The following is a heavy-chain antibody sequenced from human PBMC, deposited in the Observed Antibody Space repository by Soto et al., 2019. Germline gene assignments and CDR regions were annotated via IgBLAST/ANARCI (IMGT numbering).Heavy chain of an antibody. D-gene: IGHD2-15*01. CDR1: GFTFSSYW. J-gene: IGHJ4*02. Sequence: GGSLRLSCAASGFTFSSYWIHWVRQAPGKGLVWVSRINGDESSTTYADSMKSRFSISRDNAKNTLYLQMNSLRVEDTAVYYCARRYCSGGSCCLDYWGQGTLVTVSS. CDR3: ARRYCSGGSCCLDY. CDR2: INGDESST. V-gene: IGHV3-74*01.